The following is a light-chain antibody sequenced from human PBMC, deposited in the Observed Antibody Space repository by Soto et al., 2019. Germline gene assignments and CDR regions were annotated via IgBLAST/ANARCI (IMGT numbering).Light chain of an antibody. CDR3: QKYNSAPLT. CDR1: QSVSSSY. CDR2: GAS. V-gene: IGKV3-20*01. J-gene: IGKJ4*01. Sequence: EIILTQSPATLSLSPGERATLSCRASQSVSSSYLAWYQQKPGQAPRLLIYGASSRATGIPDRFSGSGSGTDFTLIISSLQPEDVATYYCQKYNSAPLTFGGGTKVDIK.